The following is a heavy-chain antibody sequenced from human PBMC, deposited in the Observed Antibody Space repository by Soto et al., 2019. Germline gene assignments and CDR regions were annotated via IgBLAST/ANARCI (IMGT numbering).Heavy chain of an antibody. CDR3: ARENYFDY. J-gene: IGHJ4*02. CDR1: GFSFHNYW. Sequence: PGGSLRLSWAASGFSFHNYWMGWVRQTPDKGLEWVANIKPDGSDKYYVDSVKGRFTISRDNAKNSLYLQMNSLRAEDTAVYYCARENYFDYWGQGT. V-gene: IGHV3-7*01. CDR2: IKPDGSDK.